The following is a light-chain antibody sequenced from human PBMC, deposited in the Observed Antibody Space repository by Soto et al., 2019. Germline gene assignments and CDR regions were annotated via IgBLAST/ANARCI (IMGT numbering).Light chain of an antibody. Sequence: EIVLTQSPGTLSLSPGERATLSCRASQSVSSSYLAWYQQNPGQAPRLLIYSASTRATGIPDRFSGSGSGTDFTLTISRLEPEDFAVYYCQQYGSSPPWTFGQGTKVEIK. J-gene: IGKJ1*01. CDR1: QSVSSSY. CDR3: QQYGSSPPWT. CDR2: SAS. V-gene: IGKV3-20*01.